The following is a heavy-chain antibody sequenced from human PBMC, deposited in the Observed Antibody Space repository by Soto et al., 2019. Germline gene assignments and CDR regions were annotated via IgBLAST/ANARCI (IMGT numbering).Heavy chain of an antibody. CDR1: GGSIGSYY. CDR3: ASLFLLVRGLGGMDV. V-gene: IGHV4-59*01. D-gene: IGHD3-10*01. Sequence: PSETLSLTCTVSGGSIGSYYWSWIRQPPGKGLEWIGYIYYSGSTNYNPSLKSRVTISVDTSKNQFSLKLSSVTAADTAVYYCASLFLLVRGLGGMDVWGQGTTVTVYS. CDR2: IYYSGST. J-gene: IGHJ6*02.